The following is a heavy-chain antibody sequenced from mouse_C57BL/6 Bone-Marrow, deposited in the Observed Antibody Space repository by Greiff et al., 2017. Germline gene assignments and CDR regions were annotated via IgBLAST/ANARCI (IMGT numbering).Heavy chain of an antibody. D-gene: IGHD1-1*01. CDR2: IYPGDGDT. V-gene: IGHV1-80*01. J-gene: IGHJ2*01. CDR1: GYAFSSYW. Sequence: QVQLQQSGAELVKPGASVKISCKASGYAFSSYWMNWVKQRPGKGLEWIGQIYPGDGDTNYNGKFKGKATLTADKSSSTAYMQLSSLTSEDSAVYFCARWGYYGSSHYFDYWGQGTTLTVSS. CDR3: ARWGYYGSSHYFDY.